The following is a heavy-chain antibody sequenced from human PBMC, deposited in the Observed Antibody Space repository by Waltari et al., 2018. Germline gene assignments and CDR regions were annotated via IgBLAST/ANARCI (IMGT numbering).Heavy chain of an antibody. V-gene: IGHV3-30*18. CDR1: GFIFDNYG. D-gene: IGHD1-26*01. Sequence: QALLVASGGGVVQPGGSLRLSCVASGFIFDNYGIHWVRQAPGKGLEWVAVRTHDRRNIMDKESAKGRFTLLRDNSKNTLYLQMNSLGPEDTAVYYCAKDRGGSHSGYCGMDVWGQGTAVIVSS. CDR2: RTHDRRNI. CDR3: AKDRGGSHSGYCGMDV. J-gene: IGHJ6*02.